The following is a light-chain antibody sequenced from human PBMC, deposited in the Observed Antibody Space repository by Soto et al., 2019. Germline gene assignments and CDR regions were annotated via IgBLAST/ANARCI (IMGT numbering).Light chain of an antibody. J-gene: IGLJ3*02. CDR2: SDH. CDR3: AAWDDSLNGVV. Sequence: QSVLTQSPSASGTPGQRVTISCSGSSSNIGSNTVNWYQQIPGTAPKLLIYSDHERPSGVPDRFSGSKSGTSASLAVSGLQSEDEADYYCAAWDDSLNGVVFGGGTKVTVL. V-gene: IGLV1-44*01. CDR1: SSNIGSNT.